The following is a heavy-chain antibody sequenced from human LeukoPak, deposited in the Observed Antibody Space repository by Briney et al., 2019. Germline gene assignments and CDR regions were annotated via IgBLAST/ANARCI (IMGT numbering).Heavy chain of an antibody. V-gene: IGHV3-23*01. CDR1: GFTFSSYA. Sequence: PGGSLRLSCAASGFTFSSYAMSWVRQAPGGGLEWVSVIGGSDGRTYYADSVKGRFTISRDNSKNMLYLQMNRLRAEDTAVYYCAQDILDALGGIYGPYDNWGQGTLVSVSS. CDR2: IGGSDGRT. D-gene: IGHD2-15*01. CDR3: AQDILDALGGIYGPYDN. J-gene: IGHJ4*02.